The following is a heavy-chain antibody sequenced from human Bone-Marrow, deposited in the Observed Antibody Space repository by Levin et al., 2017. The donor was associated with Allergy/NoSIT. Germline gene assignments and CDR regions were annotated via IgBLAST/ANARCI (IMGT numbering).Heavy chain of an antibody. J-gene: IGHJ4*02. CDR2: IIPAFGST. CDR3: ARARDGYYGSGSFDF. CDR1: GGRFSNYA. D-gene: IGHD3-10*01. V-gene: IGHV1-69*01. Sequence: KISCKASGGRFSNYAISWVRQAPGQGLEWMGGIIPAFGSTNYAQKFQGRVTIIADESTSTAYLELRSLKSEDTAVYYCARARDGYYGSGSFDFWGQGTLLTVSS.